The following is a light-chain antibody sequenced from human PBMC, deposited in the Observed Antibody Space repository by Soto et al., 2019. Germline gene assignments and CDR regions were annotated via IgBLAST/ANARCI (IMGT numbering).Light chain of an antibody. V-gene: IGKV3-20*01. CDR3: QQYAFSPWT. J-gene: IGKJ1*01. Sequence: ETVLTQSPGTLSLSPGVSATLSCRASQSVDSSYLAWYQQKPGQAPRLLLYGASSRATGIPDRFSGSGSGTDFTLTISRLEPEDFAVYYCQQYAFSPWTFGQGTKVEIK. CDR2: GAS. CDR1: QSVDSSY.